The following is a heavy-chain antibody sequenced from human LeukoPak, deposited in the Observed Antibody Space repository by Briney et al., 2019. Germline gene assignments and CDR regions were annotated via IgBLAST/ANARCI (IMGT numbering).Heavy chain of an antibody. CDR3: ARGGYSSGWYLLGSAFDI. CDR1: GYTFTSYD. CDR2: MNPNSGNT. V-gene: IGHV1-8*02. D-gene: IGHD6-19*01. Sequence: GASVKVSCKASGYTFTSYDINWVRQATGQGLEWMGWMNPNSGNTGYAQKFQGRVTMTRNTSISTAYMELSSLRSEDTAVYYCARGGYSSGWYLLGSAFDIWGQGTMVTVSS. J-gene: IGHJ3*02.